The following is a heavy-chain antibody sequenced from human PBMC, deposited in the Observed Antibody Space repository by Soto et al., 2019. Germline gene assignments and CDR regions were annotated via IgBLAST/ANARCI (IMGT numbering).Heavy chain of an antibody. CDR2: TYYRSKWYH. J-gene: IGHJ4*02. CDR1: GDSVSSNSAT. Sequence: QVQLQQSGPGLVKPSLTLSLTCAISGDSVSSNSATWNWIRQSPSRGLQWLGRTYYRSKWYHDYAVSVKSLITINPDTSKNQFSLQLISVTPEDTAVYYCARSITGSAYFDYWGQGTLVTVSS. CDR3: ARSITGSAYFDY. D-gene: IGHD3-10*01. V-gene: IGHV6-1*01.